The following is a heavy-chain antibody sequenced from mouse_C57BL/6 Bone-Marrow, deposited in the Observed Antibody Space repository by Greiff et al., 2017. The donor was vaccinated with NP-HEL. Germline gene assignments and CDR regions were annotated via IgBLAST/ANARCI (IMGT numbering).Heavy chain of an antibody. Sequence: VQLQQPGAELVRPGSSVKLSCTASGYTFTSYWMAWVKQTPGQGLEWIGNIYPSDSETHYNQKFKDKATLTVDKSSSTAYMQLSSLTSEDSAVYYCAREGIYYGTTRGFAYWGQGTLVTVSA. J-gene: IGHJ3*01. CDR3: AREGIYYGTTRGFAY. D-gene: IGHD2-1*01. CDR1: GYTFTSYW. CDR2: IYPSDSET. V-gene: IGHV1-61*01.